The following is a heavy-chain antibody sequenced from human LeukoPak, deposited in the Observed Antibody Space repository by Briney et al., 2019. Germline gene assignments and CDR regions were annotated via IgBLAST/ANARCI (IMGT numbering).Heavy chain of an antibody. CDR3: ARAAGRVPAAYLY. J-gene: IGHJ4*02. CDR2: IYYSGST. CDR1: GGSISSGDYY. Sequence: SETLSLTCTVSGGSISSGDYYWSWIRQPPGKGLEWIGYIYYSGSTYYNPSLKCRVTISVDTSKNQFSLKLSSVTAADTAVYYCARAAGRVPAAYLYWGQGTLVTVSS. D-gene: IGHD2-2*01. V-gene: IGHV4-30-4*08.